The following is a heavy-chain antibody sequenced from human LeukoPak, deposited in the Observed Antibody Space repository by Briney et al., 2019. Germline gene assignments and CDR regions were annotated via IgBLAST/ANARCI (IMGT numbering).Heavy chain of an antibody. CDR1: GYTFTGYY. V-gene: IGHV1-2*02. J-gene: IGHJ4*02. CDR3: ARDPAKGSSRPRWVY. Sequence: ASVKVSCKASGYTFTGYYMQWVRQAPGQGLEWMGWINPNSGGTNYAQKFQGRVTMTRDTSISTAYMELSRLRSDDTAVYYCARDPAKGSSRPRWVYWGQGTLVTVSS. D-gene: IGHD1-26*01. CDR2: INPNSGGT.